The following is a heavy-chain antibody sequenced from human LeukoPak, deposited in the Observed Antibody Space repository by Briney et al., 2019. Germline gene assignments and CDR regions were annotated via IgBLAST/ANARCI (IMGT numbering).Heavy chain of an antibody. Sequence: ASVKVSCKASGYTFTDFYIHWVRQAPGQGLEWMGWINPNSGGTSFAQKFQGRVTMTRDTSISTAYMELSKLTSDDTAVYFCARGAFYGSGSFYTYWGQGTLVTVSS. V-gene: IGHV1-2*02. CDR1: GYTFTDFY. CDR3: ARGAFYGSGSFYTY. CDR2: INPNSGGT. J-gene: IGHJ4*02. D-gene: IGHD3-10*01.